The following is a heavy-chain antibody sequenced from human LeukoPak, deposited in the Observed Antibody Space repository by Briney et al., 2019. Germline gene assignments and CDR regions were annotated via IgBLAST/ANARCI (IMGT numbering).Heavy chain of an antibody. J-gene: IGHJ6*02. V-gene: IGHV3-33*01. D-gene: IGHD6-19*01. Sequence: PGGSLRLSCAASGFTFSSYGMPWVRQAPGKGLEWVAVIWFDGSKKYFADSVKGRFTISRDNSKNTLYLQMNSLRAEDTAVYYCARDLSSGWYQWTYYYYGMDVWGQGTTVTVSS. CDR1: GFTFSSYG. CDR3: ARDLSSGWYQWTYYYYGMDV. CDR2: IWFDGSKK.